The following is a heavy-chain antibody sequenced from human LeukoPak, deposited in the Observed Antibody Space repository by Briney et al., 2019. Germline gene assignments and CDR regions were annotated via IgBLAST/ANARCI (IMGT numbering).Heavy chain of an antibody. CDR1: GFTFSSYA. CDR3: ARGASLIPFDY. J-gene: IGHJ4*02. Sequence: QPGGSLRLSCAASGFTFSSYAMSWVRQAPGKGLEWVSAISGSGGSTYYADFVKGRFTISRDNAKSSLYLQMNSLRDEDTAVYFCARGASLIPFDYWGQGTLVTVSS. V-gene: IGHV3-23*01. CDR2: ISGSGGST. D-gene: IGHD2-21*01.